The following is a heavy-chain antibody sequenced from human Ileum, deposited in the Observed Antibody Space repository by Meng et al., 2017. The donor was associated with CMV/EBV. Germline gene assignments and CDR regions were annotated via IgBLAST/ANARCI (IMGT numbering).Heavy chain of an antibody. V-gene: IGHV3-23*01. D-gene: IGHD2-2*01. J-gene: IGHJ4*02. CDR3: SKDGSLTGANSKGIEVGPAARGSDY. CDR2: ISGSGGST. Sequence: GESLKISCAASGFTFSSYAMSWVRQAPGKGLEWVSAISGSGGSTSYADSVKGRFSISRDNDKNTQYVQMNSLSAEDTAVYYCSKDGSLTGANSKGIEVGPAARGSDYWGQGTLVTVSS. CDR1: GFTFSSYA.